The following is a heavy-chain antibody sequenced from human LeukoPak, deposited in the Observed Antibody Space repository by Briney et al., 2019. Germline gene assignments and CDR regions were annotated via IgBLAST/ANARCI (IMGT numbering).Heavy chain of an antibody. CDR1: GFTFSSYW. V-gene: IGHV3-7*03. CDR2: IKQDGSEK. CDR3: ARDAGSGSPNEEYWYFDL. D-gene: IGHD3-10*01. J-gene: IGHJ2*01. Sequence: GGSLRLSCAASGFTFSSYWMSWVRQAPGKGLEWVANIKQDGSEKYYVDSVKGRFTISRDNAKNSLYLQMNSLRAEDTAVYYCARDAGSGSPNEEYWYFDLWGRGTLVTVSS.